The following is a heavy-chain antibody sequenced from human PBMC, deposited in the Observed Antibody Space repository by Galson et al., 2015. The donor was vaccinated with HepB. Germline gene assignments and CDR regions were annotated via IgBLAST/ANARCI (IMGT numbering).Heavy chain of an antibody. CDR2: IIPIFGTA. CDR1: GGTFSSYA. J-gene: IGHJ6*02. Sequence: SVKVSCKASGGTFSSYAISWVRQAPGQGLEWMGGIIPIFGTANYAQKFQGRVTITADESTSTAYMELSSLRSEDTAVYYCARDENVIPSHYSSSWSTVGGMDVWGQGTTVTVSS. D-gene: IGHD6-13*01. V-gene: IGHV1-69*13. CDR3: ARDENVIPSHYSSSWSTVGGMDV.